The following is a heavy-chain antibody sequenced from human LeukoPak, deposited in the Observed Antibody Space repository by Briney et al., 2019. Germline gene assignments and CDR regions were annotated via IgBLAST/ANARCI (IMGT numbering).Heavy chain of an antibody. D-gene: IGHD3-16*01. CDR1: GGSISSYY. J-gene: IGHJ3*02. CDR3: ARDLRVGFGAFDI. Sequence: SETLSLTCTVSGGSISSYYWSWIRQPPGKGLEWIGYIYYSGSTNYNPSLRSRVTISVDTSKNQFSLKLSSVTAADTAVYYCARDLRVGFGAFDIWGQGTMVTVSS. V-gene: IGHV4-59*01. CDR2: IYYSGST.